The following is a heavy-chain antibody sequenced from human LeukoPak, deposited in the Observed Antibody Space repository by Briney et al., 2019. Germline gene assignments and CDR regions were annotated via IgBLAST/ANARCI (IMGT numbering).Heavy chain of an antibody. J-gene: IGHJ6*03. V-gene: IGHV4-34*01. CDR2: IDHSGST. CDR3: ARKAMATIMPYFYYYSDV. Sequence: PSETLSLTCAVYGGSFRGYYWSWIRQPPGKGLEWIGEIDHSGSTNYNPSLKSRVTVSVDASKNQFSLRLSSVTAADTAVFYCARKAMATIMPYFYYYSDVWGKGTTVTVS. D-gene: IGHD5-24*01. CDR1: GGSFRGYY.